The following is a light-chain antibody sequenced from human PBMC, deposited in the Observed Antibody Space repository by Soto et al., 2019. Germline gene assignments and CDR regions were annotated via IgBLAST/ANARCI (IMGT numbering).Light chain of an antibody. CDR1: TGAVTSGSF. CDR2: NLN. Sequence: QAVVTQDPSLTVSPGGTVTVTCASSTGAVTSGSFPSWFQQKPGQAPRALIYNLNNRHSWTPARFSGSLLGGKAALTLSGVQPEDEADYYCLLFSGGVQVFGGGTKLTVL. V-gene: IGLV7-43*01. CDR3: LLFSGGVQV. J-gene: IGLJ3*02.